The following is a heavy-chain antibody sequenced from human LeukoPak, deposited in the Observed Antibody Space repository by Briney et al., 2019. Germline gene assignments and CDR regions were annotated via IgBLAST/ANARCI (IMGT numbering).Heavy chain of an antibody. CDR2: IKSKTDGGTA. D-gene: IGHD3-10*01. CDR3: TTITYGSGSYPFDY. J-gene: IGHJ4*02. Sequence: GGSLRLSCAASGFTFSNAWMTWVRQAPGKGLEWVGHIKSKTDGGTADYAAPVKDRFTISRDDSKNTLYLQMNSLKTEDTAVYYCTTITYGSGSYPFDYWGQGTLVTVSS. V-gene: IGHV3-15*01. CDR1: GFTFSNAW.